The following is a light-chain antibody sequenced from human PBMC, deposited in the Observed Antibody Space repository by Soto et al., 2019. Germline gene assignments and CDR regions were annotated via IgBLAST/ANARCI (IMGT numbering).Light chain of an antibody. Sequence: DIQITQSPSSLPASVGDRVTITCRASQSITNYLSWYQQRPGKAPKLLIHAASNLQSGVPSRFSGSGSETDFSLTISSLQPEDFATYYCQQSYSAPRTFGQGTKVDIK. CDR2: AAS. CDR1: QSITNY. V-gene: IGKV1-39*01. CDR3: QQSYSAPRT. J-gene: IGKJ2*01.